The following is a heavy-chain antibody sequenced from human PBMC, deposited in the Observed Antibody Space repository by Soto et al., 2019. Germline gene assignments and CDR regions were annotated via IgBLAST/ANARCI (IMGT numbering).Heavy chain of an antibody. CDR1: GFTFRSFT. CDR3: TRDASRDSSARGWFDP. D-gene: IGHD6-13*01. CDR2: VSSNSAYI. Sequence: LRLSCAASGFTFRSFTMNWVRQAPGKGLEWVSTVSSNSAYIYYTDALRGRFTISRDNAKNSLHLQMNSLRAEDTAVYYCTRDASRDSSARGWFDPWGPGTLVTVSS. V-gene: IGHV3-21*01. J-gene: IGHJ5*02.